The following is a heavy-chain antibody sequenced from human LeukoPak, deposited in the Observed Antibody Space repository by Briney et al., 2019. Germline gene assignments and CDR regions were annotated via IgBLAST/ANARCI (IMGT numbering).Heavy chain of an antibody. Sequence: SETLSLTCTVSGGSISSSSYYWGWIRHPSGKGLEWIGSIYYSGSTYYNPSLKRRVTISVDTSKNQFSLKLSSVTAADTAVYYCAKDHYDILTGYPCAFDIWGQGTMVTVSS. CDR3: AKDHYDILTGYPCAFDI. J-gene: IGHJ3*02. CDR1: GGSISSSSYY. CDR2: IYYSGST. V-gene: IGHV4-39*07. D-gene: IGHD3-9*01.